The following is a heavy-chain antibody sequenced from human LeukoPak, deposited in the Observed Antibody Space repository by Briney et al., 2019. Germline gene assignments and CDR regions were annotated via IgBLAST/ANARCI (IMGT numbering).Heavy chain of an antibody. CDR1: GFTFSNYW. Sequence: PGGSLRLSCAVSGFTFSNYWMSWVRQAPGKGLEWVAHIKQDESEKYYVDPVKGRFTISRDNAKNSLYLQMNSPRAEDTAIYYCARDKIVGASKFDYWGQGTLVTVSS. CDR2: IKQDESEK. J-gene: IGHJ4*02. V-gene: IGHV3-7*01. D-gene: IGHD1-26*01. CDR3: ARDKIVGASKFDY.